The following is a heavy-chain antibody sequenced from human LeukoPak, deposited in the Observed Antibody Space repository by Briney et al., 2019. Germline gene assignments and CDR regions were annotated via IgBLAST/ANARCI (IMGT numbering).Heavy chain of an antibody. CDR1: GFTFSSYW. V-gene: IGHV3-30*03. Sequence: PGGSLRLSCAASGFTFSSYWMSWVRQAPGKGLEWVAVAPHDGSDEDYADSVKGRFTISRDNSKNTLNLQMNSLGPEDTAVHYCATGALYAFDIWGQGTMVTVPS. CDR2: APHDGSDE. J-gene: IGHJ3*02. CDR3: ATGALYAFDI.